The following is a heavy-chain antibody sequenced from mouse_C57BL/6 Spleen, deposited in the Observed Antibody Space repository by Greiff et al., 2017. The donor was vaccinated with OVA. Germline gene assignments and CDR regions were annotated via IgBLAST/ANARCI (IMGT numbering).Heavy chain of an antibody. CDR1: GYTFTSYW. Sequence: VQLQQPGAELVMPGASVKLSCKASGYTFTSYWMHWVKQRPGQGLEWIGEIDPSDSYTNYNQQFKGKSTLTVDKSSSTAYMQLSSLTSEDSSVYYCARSTTAYYSLDYWGQGTTLTVSS. D-gene: IGHD2-12*01. V-gene: IGHV1-69*01. J-gene: IGHJ2*01. CDR2: IDPSDSYT. CDR3: ARSTTAYYSLDY.